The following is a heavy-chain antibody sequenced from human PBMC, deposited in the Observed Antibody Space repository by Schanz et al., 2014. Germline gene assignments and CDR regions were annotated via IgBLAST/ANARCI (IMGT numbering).Heavy chain of an antibody. CDR1: GFTVSNSY. Sequence: VQLVDSGGGLVQPGGSLRLSCAASGFTVSNSYIHWVRQAPGKGLEWVSHISGSSIHKNYADPVKGRFTISRDNSKNTLYLQMNSLRAGDTAVYYCAKDGRLPYYGTGSDFDYWGQGILVTVSS. CDR2: ISGSSIHK. CDR3: AKDGRLPYYGTGSDFDY. D-gene: IGHD3-22*01. J-gene: IGHJ4*02. V-gene: IGHV3-11*05.